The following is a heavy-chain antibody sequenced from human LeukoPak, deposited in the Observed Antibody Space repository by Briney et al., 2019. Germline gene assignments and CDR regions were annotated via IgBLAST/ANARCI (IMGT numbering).Heavy chain of an antibody. CDR2: IRGSGGST. CDR3: AKADGVGHYYSYAMGV. Sequence: GGPLRLSCAASGFTFGSYAMSWVRQAPGKGLEWVSAIRGSGGSTYYADSVKGRFTISRDNSKNTLYLEMNSLRAEDSAVYFCAKADGVGHYYSYAMGVWGQGTTVTVSS. D-gene: IGHD4-17*01. CDR1: GFTFGSYA. V-gene: IGHV3-23*01. J-gene: IGHJ6*02.